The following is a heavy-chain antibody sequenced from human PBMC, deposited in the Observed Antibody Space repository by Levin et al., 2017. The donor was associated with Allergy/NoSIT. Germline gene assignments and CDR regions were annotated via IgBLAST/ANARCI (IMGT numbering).Heavy chain of an antibody. CDR2: IYYSGST. V-gene: IGHV4-31*03. D-gene: IGHD6-13*01. Sequence: LRLSCTVSGASMSSGGHYWTWIRQHPGKGLEWIGYIYYSGSTDHNPSLKSRVTLSVDTSKNQFSLKLSSVTAADTAVYYCARSMAAAGDLDYWGRGTLVIVSS. CDR3: ARSMAAAGDLDY. CDR1: GASMSSGGHY. J-gene: IGHJ4*02.